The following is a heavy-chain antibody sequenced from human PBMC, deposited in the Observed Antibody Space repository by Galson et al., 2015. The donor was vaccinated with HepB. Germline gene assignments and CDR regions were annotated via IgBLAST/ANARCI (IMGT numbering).Heavy chain of an antibody. J-gene: IGHJ5*02. CDR3: ARVNSHGVQPKHNWFDP. Sequence: ETLSLTCTVSGGSISSSSYYWGWIRQPPGKGLEWIGSIYYSGSTYYNPSLKSRVTISVDTSKNQFSLKLSSVTAADTAVYYCARVNSHGVQPKHNWFDPWDQGTLVTVSS. V-gene: IGHV4-39*01. CDR2: IYYSGST. D-gene: IGHD1-1*01. CDR1: GGSISSSSYY.